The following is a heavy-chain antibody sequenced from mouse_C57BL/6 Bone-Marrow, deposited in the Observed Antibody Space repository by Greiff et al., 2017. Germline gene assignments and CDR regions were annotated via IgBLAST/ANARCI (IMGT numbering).Heavy chain of an antibody. Sequence: QVHVKQSGAELVRPGSSVKLSCKASGYTFTSYWMHWVKQRPIQGLEWIGNIDPSDSETHYNQKFKDKATLTVDKSSSTAYMQLSSLTSEDSAVYYCATYYYGSRRYFDVWGTGTTVTVSS. CDR1: GYTFTSYW. CDR3: ATYYYGSRRYFDV. D-gene: IGHD1-1*01. V-gene: IGHV1-52*01. J-gene: IGHJ1*03. CDR2: IDPSDSET.